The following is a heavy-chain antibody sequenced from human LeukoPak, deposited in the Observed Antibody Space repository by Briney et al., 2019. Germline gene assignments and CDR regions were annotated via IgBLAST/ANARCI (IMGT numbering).Heavy chain of an antibody. CDR2: ISSRGKTT. D-gene: IGHD5-24*01. J-gene: IGHJ4*02. CDR1: RFTFSDYY. CDR3: ARGRDGYKY. Sequence: RGALRLSSAASRFTFSDYYISRTPESPGERLEWLSYISSRGKTTHFADSVKGRFSVSRDNTNNTLYVQMNSLRAEDTAVYFSARGRDGYKYWGQGTLVTVSS. V-gene: IGHV3-11*01.